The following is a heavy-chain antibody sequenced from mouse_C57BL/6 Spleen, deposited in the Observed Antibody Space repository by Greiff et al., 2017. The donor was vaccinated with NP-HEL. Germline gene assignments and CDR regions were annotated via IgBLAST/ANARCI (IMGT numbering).Heavy chain of an antibody. CDR3: ARDWYFDY. CDR2: ISSGSSTI. V-gene: IGHV5-17*01. Sequence: EVKLMESGGGLVKPGGSLKLSCAASGFTFSDYGMHWVRQAPEKGLEWVAYISSGSSTIYYADTVKGRFTISRANAKNTLFLQMTSLRAEDTAMYYCARDWYFDYWGQGTTLTVSS. CDR1: GFTFSDYG. D-gene: IGHD4-1*01. J-gene: IGHJ2*01.